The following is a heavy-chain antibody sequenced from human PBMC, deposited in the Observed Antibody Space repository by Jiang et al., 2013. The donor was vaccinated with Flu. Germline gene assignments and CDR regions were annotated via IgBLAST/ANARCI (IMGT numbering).Heavy chain of an antibody. V-gene: IGHV4-4*02. D-gene: IGHD6-13*01. Sequence: GSGLVKPSGTLSLTCAVSGGSISSSNWWSWVRQPPGKGLEWIGEIYHSGSTNYNPSLKSRVTISVDKSKNQFSLKLSSVTAADTAVYYCARVNSSWYKTVDYWGQGTLVTVSS. CDR2: IYHSGST. CDR1: GGSISSSNW. CDR3: ARVNSSWYKTVDY. J-gene: IGHJ4*02.